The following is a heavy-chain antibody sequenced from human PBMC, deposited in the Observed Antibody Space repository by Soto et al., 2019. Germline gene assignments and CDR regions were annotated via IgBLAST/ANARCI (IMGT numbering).Heavy chain of an antibody. J-gene: IGHJ4*02. Sequence: QVQLVESGGGVVQPGRSLRLSCAASGFTFSSYGMHWVRQAPGKGLEWVAVISYDGSNKYYADSVKGRITISRDNSKNTLYLQMNSLRAEDTAVYYCAKERDVVVIAAPFDYWGQGTLVTVSS. CDR1: GFTFSSYG. CDR3: AKERDVVVIAAPFDY. CDR2: ISYDGSNK. D-gene: IGHD2-15*01. V-gene: IGHV3-30*18.